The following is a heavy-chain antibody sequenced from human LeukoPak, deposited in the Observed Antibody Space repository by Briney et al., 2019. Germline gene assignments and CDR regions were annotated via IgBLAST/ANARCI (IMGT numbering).Heavy chain of an antibody. CDR3: AKSDDSDGFYPDY. Sequence: GGSLRLSCAASGFTLSTYAMSWVRQAPGKGLEWVSAITSGGSTYYADSVKGRFTISRDNSKNPLYLQMNSLRAEDTAVYYCAKSDDSDGFYPDYWGQGALVTVSS. D-gene: IGHD3-22*01. V-gene: IGHV3-23*01. CDR1: GFTLSTYA. CDR2: ITSGGST. J-gene: IGHJ4*02.